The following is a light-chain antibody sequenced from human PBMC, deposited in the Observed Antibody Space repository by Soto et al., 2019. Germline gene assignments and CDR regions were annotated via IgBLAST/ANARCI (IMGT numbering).Light chain of an antibody. V-gene: IGLV2-14*01. CDR3: SSYTTTNTLWV. CDR2: EVS. J-gene: IGLJ3*02. CDR1: SSDIGGYNY. Sequence: QSALTQPASMSGSPGQSITISCTGTSSDIGGYNYVSWYQQYPGKAPKLMIYEVSDRPSGVSNRFSGSKSGNTASLTISGLQAEDEADYFCSSYTTTNTLWVFGGGTKLTVL.